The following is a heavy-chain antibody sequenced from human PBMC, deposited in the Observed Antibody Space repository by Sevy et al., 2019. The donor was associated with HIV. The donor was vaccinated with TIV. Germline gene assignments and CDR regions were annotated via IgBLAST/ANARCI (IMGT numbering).Heavy chain of an antibody. CDR3: ARDDSSGYPLR. CDR2: TNSDGSST. CDR1: GFTFSSYW. D-gene: IGHD3-22*01. Sequence: GGSLRLSCAASGFTFSSYWMHWVRQGLGKGLVWVSRTNSDGSSTSYADSVKGRFTVSRDNAKNTLYLQMNSLRAEDTAVYYCARDDSSGYPLRWGQGTLVTVSS. V-gene: IGHV3-74*01. J-gene: IGHJ4*02.